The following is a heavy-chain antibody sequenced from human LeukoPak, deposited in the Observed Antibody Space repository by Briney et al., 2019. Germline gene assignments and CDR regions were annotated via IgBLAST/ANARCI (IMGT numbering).Heavy chain of an antibody. CDR3: ARAAAQPDY. Sequence: GGSLRLSCAASGFTFSSYSMNWVRQAPGRGLEWVSSISSSSNYIYYADSVKGRFTSSRDTAKNSLYLQMNSLRAEDTAVYYCARAAAQPDYWGQGTLVTVSS. CDR1: GFTFSSYS. CDR2: ISSSSNYI. V-gene: IGHV3-21*01. D-gene: IGHD6-13*01. J-gene: IGHJ4*02.